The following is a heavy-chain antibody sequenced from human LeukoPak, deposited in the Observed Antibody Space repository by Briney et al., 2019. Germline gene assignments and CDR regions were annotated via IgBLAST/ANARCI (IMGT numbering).Heavy chain of an antibody. CDR3: ARGPRWLQDYFNF. J-gene: IGHJ4*02. V-gene: IGHV4-39*07. Sequence: SETLSLTCTVSGGSISSSSYYWGWIRQPPGKGLEWVGSIYYSGSTYYNPSLKCRVTISVDTSENQFSLKLNSVTAADTAVYYCARGPRWLQDYFNFWGQGTLVTVSS. CDR2: IYYSGST. CDR1: GGSISSSSYY. D-gene: IGHD5-24*01.